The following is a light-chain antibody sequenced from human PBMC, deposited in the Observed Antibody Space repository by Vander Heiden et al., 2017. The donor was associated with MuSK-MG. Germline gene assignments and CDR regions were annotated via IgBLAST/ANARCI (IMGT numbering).Light chain of an antibody. CDR2: YDS. J-gene: IGLJ1*01. CDR3: QVWDTTTLYV. V-gene: IGLV3-21*04. CDR1: NIGSKS. Sequence: SYVLTHPPSVSVAPGTTASITCAGPNIGSKSVHWYQQKPGQAPVVVIYYDSDRPSGIPERFSGSNSGNTATLTISGVEAGDEADYYCQVWDTTTLYVFGTGTKVTVL.